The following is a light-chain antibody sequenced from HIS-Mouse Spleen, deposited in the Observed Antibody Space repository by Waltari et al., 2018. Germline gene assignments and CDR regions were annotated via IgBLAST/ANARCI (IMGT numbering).Light chain of an antibody. J-gene: IGLJ2*01. CDR2: DVS. CDR3: AAWDDSLSGHVV. Sequence: QSALTQPRSVSGSPGQSVTIPCTGTSSDVGGYNSVPWYQQPPGKAPKLMIYDVSKRPSGVPDRFSGSKSGNTASLTISGLQAEDEADYYCAAWDDSLSGHVVFGGGTKLTVL. V-gene: IGLV2-11*01. CDR1: SSDVGGYNS.